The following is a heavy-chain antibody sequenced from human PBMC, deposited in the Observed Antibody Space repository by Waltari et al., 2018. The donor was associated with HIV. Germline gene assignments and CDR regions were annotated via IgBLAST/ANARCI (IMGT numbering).Heavy chain of an antibody. CDR3: ARDIYYGSGGALDP. CDR1: GFTFSSYA. Sequence: QVQIVQSGAEVKEPGASVKVSCTASGFTFSSYAMHWARQAPGQRLEWMGWINTDDGDAKYSQKFQGRVTITRDTSASTVYMELSSLRSEDTAVYYCARDIYYGSGGALDPWGQGTLVTVSS. V-gene: IGHV1-3*04. CDR2: INTDDGDA. D-gene: IGHD3-10*01. J-gene: IGHJ5*02.